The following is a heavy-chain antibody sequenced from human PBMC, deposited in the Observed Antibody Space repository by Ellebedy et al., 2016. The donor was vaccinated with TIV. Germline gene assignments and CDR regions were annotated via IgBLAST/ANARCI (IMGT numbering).Heavy chain of an antibody. V-gene: IGHV4-4*07. CDR3: ARQTTVTNPIDY. D-gene: IGHD4-17*01. CDR2: IYTSGST. J-gene: IGHJ4*02. CDR1: GGSISSYY. Sequence: SETLSLTXTVSGGSISSYYWSWIRQPAGKGLEWIGRIYTSGSTNYNPSLKSRVTMSVDTSKNQFSLKLSSVTAADTAVYYCARQTTVTNPIDYWGQGTLVTVSS.